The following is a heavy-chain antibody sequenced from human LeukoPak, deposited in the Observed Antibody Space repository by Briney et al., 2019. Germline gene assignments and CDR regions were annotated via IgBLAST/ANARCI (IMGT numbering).Heavy chain of an antibody. Sequence: ASVKVSCKASGGTFSSYAISWVRQAPGQGLEWMGGIIPIFGTANYAQKFQGRVTITADKSTSTAYMELSSLRSEDTAVYYCASSSKRRGYSYGYDYWGQGTLVTVSS. CDR2: IIPIFGTA. J-gene: IGHJ4*02. CDR1: GGTFSSYA. V-gene: IGHV1-69*06. D-gene: IGHD5-18*01. CDR3: ASSSKRRGYSYGYDY.